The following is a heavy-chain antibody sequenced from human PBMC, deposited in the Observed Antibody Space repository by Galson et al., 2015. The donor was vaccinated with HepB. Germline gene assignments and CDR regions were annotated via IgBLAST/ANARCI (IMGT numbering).Heavy chain of an antibody. V-gene: IGHV1-69*13. D-gene: IGHD2-21*02. CDR2: IIPIFGTA. CDR1: GGTFSSYA. J-gene: IGHJ4*02. Sequence: SVKVSCKASGGTFSSYAISWVRQAPGQGLEWMGGIIPIFGTANYAQKFQGRVTITADESTSTAYMELSSLRSEDTAVYYCAREPVVVVTAMGLGYFDYWGQGTLVTVSS. CDR3: AREPVVVVTAMGLGYFDY.